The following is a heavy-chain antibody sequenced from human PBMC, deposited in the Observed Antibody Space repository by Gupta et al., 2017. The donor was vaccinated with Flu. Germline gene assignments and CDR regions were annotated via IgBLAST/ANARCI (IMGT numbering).Heavy chain of an antibody. CDR1: GISISMNTGG. J-gene: IGHJ5*02. CDR2: IYWEGDN. V-gene: IGHV2-5*02. CDR3: AHRRPPSGGDWFDP. D-gene: IGHD6-19*01. Sequence: QISLKESGPSLVKPIPHLTLNGTFSGISISMNTGGLGCFRQPPGKALEWLAMIYWEGDNYYSPSLSSRLTITKDTSRNQVVLTMTNIDPVDTATYYCAHRRPPSGGDWFDPWGQGTLVTVSS.